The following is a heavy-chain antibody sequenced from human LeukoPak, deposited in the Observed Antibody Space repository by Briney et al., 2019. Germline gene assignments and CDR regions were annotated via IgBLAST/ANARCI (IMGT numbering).Heavy chain of an antibody. CDR2: IDGSGVSS. Sequence: PGGSLRLSXAASGFTFSNYAMSWVRQAPGKGLEWVSAIDGSGVSSYYADSVKGRFTISRDNSKNTLYLQMNGLRAEDTAVYYCAKVPSSSGSRPCFDYWGQGTLVTVSS. J-gene: IGHJ4*02. D-gene: IGHD1-26*01. CDR3: AKVPSSSGSRPCFDY. V-gene: IGHV3-23*01. CDR1: GFTFSNYA.